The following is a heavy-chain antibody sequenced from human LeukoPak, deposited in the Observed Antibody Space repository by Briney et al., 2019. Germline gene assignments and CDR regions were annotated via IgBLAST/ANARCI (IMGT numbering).Heavy chain of an antibody. CDR2: MNPNSGNT. Sequence: ASVKVSCKASGYTFTSYDINWVRQATGQGLEWMGWMNPNSGNTGYAQKFQGRVTMTEDTSTDTAYMELSSLRSEDTAVYYCATSGHYYGSGSYDFDYWGQGTLVTVSS. V-gene: IGHV1-8*01. D-gene: IGHD3-10*01. CDR3: ATSGHYYGSGSYDFDY. CDR1: GYTFTSYD. J-gene: IGHJ4*02.